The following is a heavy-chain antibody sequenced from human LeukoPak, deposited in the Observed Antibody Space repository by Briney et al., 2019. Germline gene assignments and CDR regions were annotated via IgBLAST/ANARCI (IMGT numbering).Heavy chain of an antibody. CDR3: ARTKGYCSSSSCYGTGGIPYDY. J-gene: IGHJ4*02. CDR2: INSDGSST. CDR1: GFTLSSYW. Sequence: GGSLRLSCAASGFTLSSYWMHWVRQAPGKGLVWVSRINSDGSSTSYADSVKGRFIISRDNAKNTLYLQMNSLRVEDTAVYYCARTKGYCSSSSCYGTGGIPYDYWGQGTLVTVSS. V-gene: IGHV3-74*01. D-gene: IGHD2-2*01.